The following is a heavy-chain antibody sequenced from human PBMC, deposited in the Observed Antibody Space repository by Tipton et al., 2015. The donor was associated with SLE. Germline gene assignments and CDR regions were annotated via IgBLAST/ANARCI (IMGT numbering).Heavy chain of an antibody. CDR3: MREGRRAGDYHFDF. Sequence: QVQLVQSGGEVKRPGASMRVSCKTSGLIFTDYYIHWVRQAPGQGLEWMGWTNPNTGASIYARRFQGRVTMARDTSISTYYMEVSSLRYDDTAVYYCMREGRRAGDYHFDFWGQGTLVTVSS. CDR1: GLIFTDYY. D-gene: IGHD5-12*01. J-gene: IGHJ4*02. V-gene: IGHV1-2*02. CDR2: TNPNTGAS.